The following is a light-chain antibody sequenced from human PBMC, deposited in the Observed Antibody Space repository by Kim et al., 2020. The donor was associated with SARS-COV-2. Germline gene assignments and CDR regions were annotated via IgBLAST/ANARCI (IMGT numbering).Light chain of an antibody. Sequence: DIQMTQSPSSLSASVGDRVTITCRASQSINTYLNWYQQKPGKAPKLLIYAASTLQSGVPSRFSGSGSGTDFTLTISSLQPEDFATYYCQQSHTAPLLTFGGGTKVDIE. J-gene: IGKJ4*01. CDR3: QQSHTAPLLT. CDR1: QSINTY. V-gene: IGKV1-39*01. CDR2: AAS.